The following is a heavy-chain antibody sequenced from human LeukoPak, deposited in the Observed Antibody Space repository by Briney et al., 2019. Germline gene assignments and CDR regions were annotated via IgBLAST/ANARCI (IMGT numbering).Heavy chain of an antibody. CDR2: IRYDGSNK. J-gene: IGHJ4*02. Sequence: PGGSLRLSCAASGFTLSSYGMHWIRQAPDKRLEWVAFIRYDGSNKNYADSVKGRFTISRDNSKNTLFLQMNSLRPEDTAVYYCAKDRNGYRSTFDYWGQGTLVTVSS. V-gene: IGHV3-30*02. CDR1: GFTLSSYG. D-gene: IGHD5-18*01. CDR3: AKDRNGYRSTFDY.